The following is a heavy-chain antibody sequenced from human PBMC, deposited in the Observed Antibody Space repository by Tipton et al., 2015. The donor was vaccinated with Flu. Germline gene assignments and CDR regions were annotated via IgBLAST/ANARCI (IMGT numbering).Heavy chain of an antibody. CDR1: GIPMRSGIQS. J-gene: IGHJ4*02. CDR3: AREGISGWFFDS. CDR2: TYTNGDT. D-gene: IGHD6-19*01. Sequence: LRLSCSVSGIPMRSGIQSWSWIRQSAGKGLEWIGLTYTNGDTTYNPSLKSRVTISIDTSKNQLSLTLTSVTAADTAVYYCAREGISGWFFDSWGQGTLLTVSS. V-gene: IGHV4-61*02.